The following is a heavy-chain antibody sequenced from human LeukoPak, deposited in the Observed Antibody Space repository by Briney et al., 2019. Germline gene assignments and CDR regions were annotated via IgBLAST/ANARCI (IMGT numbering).Heavy chain of an antibody. Sequence: GGSLRLSCAASGFTFSTYAMHWVRQAPGKGLEWVALISHDGSNKYYADSVKGRFTISRDNSKNTLYLQMNRLRAEDTAVYYCAKNYYDSSGKDAFDIWGQGTMVTVSS. CDR2: ISHDGSNK. D-gene: IGHD3-22*01. CDR3: AKNYYDSSGKDAFDI. CDR1: GFTFSTYA. J-gene: IGHJ3*02. V-gene: IGHV3-30*04.